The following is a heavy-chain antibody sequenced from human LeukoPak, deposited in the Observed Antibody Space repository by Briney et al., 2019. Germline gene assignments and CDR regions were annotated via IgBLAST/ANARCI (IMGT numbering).Heavy chain of an antibody. CDR2: INWNGGST. CDR1: GFTFDDYG. D-gene: IGHD3-22*01. V-gene: IGHV3-20*04. CDR3: AREVYDSSGYYWATRNAFDI. Sequence: GGSLRLSCAASGFTFDDYGMSWVRQAPGKGLAWVSGINWNGGSTGHADSVKGRFTISRDNAKNSLYLQMNSLRAEDTAVYYCAREVYDSSGYYWATRNAFDIWGQGTMVTVSS. J-gene: IGHJ3*02.